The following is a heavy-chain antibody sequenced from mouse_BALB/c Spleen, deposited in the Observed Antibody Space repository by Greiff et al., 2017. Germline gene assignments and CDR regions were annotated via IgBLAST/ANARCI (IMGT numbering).Heavy chain of an antibody. D-gene: IGHD1-2*01. CDR2: INSNGGST. CDR3: ARITTAPYAMDD. CDR1: GFTFSSYG. J-gene: IGHJ4*01. V-gene: IGHV5-6-3*01. Sequence: EVMLVESGGGLVQPGGSLKLSCAASGFTFSSYGMSWVRQTPDKRLELVATINSNGGSTYYPDSVKGRFTISRDNAKNTLYLQMSSLKSEDTAMYYCARITTAPYAMDDWGQGTSVTVSS.